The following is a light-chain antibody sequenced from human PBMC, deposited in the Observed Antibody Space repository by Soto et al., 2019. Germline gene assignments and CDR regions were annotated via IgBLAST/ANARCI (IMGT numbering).Light chain of an antibody. CDR3: SSYTTSSALV. J-gene: IGLJ2*01. CDR2: EVI. V-gene: IGLV2-14*01. Sequence: QSALTQSASVSGSPGQSITIPCTGTSSDVGGYDYVSWYQQHPGKVPKLIIYEVIKRSSGVSHRFSGPKSGNTASLTISGLQTEDEADYYCSSYTTSSALVFGGGTKVTVL. CDR1: SSDVGGYDY.